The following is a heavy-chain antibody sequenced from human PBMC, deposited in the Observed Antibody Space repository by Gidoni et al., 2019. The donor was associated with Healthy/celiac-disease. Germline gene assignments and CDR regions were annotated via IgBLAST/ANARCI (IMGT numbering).Heavy chain of an antibody. Sequence: QVQLVEAGGGVVQPGRSRRLACAATGFIVSSHGMHWVSPAPGKGLEGVAVISYDGSNKYSADSVKGRFTISRDNSKNTLYVHMNSLRAEDTAVYYCAKDLQYFYGSGSSLDYWGQGTLVTVSS. D-gene: IGHD3-10*01. CDR1: GFIVSSHG. V-gene: IGHV3-30*18. CDR2: ISYDGSNK. CDR3: AKDLQYFYGSGSSLDY. J-gene: IGHJ4*02.